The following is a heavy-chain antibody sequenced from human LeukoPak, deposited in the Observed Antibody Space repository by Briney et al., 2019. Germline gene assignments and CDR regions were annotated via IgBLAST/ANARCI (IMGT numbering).Heavy chain of an antibody. Sequence: PSETLSLTCTVSGGSVNSYYWSWIRQPPGKGLEWIGYIFYSGSANYSPSLKSRVTMSLDTSKNQFSLKLSSVTAADTAVYYCARARRSYYDSISRGFWCYFDYWGQGTLVTVSS. CDR2: IFYSGSA. V-gene: IGHV4-59*02. D-gene: IGHD3-22*01. CDR3: ARARRSYYDSISRGFWCYFDY. J-gene: IGHJ4*02. CDR1: GGSVNSYY.